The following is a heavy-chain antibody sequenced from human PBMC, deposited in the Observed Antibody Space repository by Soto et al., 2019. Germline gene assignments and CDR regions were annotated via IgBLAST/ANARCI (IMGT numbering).Heavy chain of an antibody. V-gene: IGHV3-48*03. CDR2: INNRATTF. CDR1: GFTFSDYH. CDR3: VRMGSHDDFWSGYSRAGWFDT. Sequence: PGGSLRLSCAASGFTFSDYHINWVRQAPGKGLEWISYINNRATTFYYADSVKGRFTISRDNAKHTLCLQMHSLRAEDTAVYYCVRMGSHDDFWSGYSRAGWFDTWGQGALVTVSS. J-gene: IGHJ5*02. D-gene: IGHD3-3*01.